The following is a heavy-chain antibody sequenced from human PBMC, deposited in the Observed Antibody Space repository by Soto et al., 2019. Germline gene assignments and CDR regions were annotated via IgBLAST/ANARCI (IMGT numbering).Heavy chain of an antibody. CDR2: INACNGNT. J-gene: IGHJ6*02. D-gene: IGHD3-22*01. CDR1: GYTFTSYA. Sequence: ASVKVSCKASGYTFTSYAMHWVRQAPGQRLERMGWINACNGNTKYSQKFQGRVTITRDTSASTAYMELSSLRSEDTAVYYCASSYYYDSSGYSSLYYYYGMDVWGQGTTVTVSS. CDR3: ASSYYYDSSGYSSLYYYYGMDV. V-gene: IGHV1-3*01.